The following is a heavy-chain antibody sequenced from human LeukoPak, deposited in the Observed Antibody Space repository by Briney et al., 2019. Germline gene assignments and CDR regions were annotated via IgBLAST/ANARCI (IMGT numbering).Heavy chain of an antibody. CDR1: GFTFSSYE. Sequence: GGSLRLSCAASGFTFSSYEMNWARQAPGKGLEWVSGISWNSGSIGYADSVKGRFTISRDNAKNSLYLQMNSLRAEDMALYYCAKASGYYYDAFDIWGQGTMVTVSS. CDR3: AKASGYYYDAFDI. V-gene: IGHV3-9*03. D-gene: IGHD3-22*01. CDR2: ISWNSGSI. J-gene: IGHJ3*02.